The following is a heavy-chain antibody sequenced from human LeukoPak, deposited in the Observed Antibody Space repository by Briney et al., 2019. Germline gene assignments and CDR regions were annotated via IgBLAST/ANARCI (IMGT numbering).Heavy chain of an antibody. CDR1: GYTFTTYW. V-gene: IGHV5-51*01. CDR2: IYPGDSDT. D-gene: IGHD3-10*01. Sequence: GESMKISCQGSGYTFTTYWIAWVRQTPGKGLEWMGIIYPGDSDTRYSPSFQGQVTISADKSISTAYLQWSSLKASDTAMYYCARQKSYSGSYFDPWGQGTLVTVSS. J-gene: IGHJ5*02. CDR3: ARQKSYSGSYFDP.